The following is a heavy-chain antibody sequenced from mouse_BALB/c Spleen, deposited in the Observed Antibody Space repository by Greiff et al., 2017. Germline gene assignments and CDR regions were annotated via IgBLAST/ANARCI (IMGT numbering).Heavy chain of an antibody. D-gene: IGHD1-2*01. Sequence: EVKLQESGPELVKPGASMKISCKASGYSFTGYTMNWVKQSHGKNLEWIGLINPYNGGTSYNQKFKGKATLTVDKSSSTAYMQLSSLTSEDSAVYYCARRYYGRDWYFDVWGAGTTVTVSS. CDR3: ARRYYGRDWYFDV. CDR2: INPYNGGT. CDR1: GYSFTGYT. J-gene: IGHJ1*01. V-gene: IGHV1S135*01.